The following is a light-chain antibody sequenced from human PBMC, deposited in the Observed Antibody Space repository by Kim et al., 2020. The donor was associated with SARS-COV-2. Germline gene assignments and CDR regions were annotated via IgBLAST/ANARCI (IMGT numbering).Light chain of an antibody. V-gene: IGKV3-15*01. J-gene: IGKJ1*01. Sequence: VSPRERVALSCRASKSISSNLAWYQLKPGQPPRLIIYHASSRAAGLPARFTGSGSGTEFTLTISSLQSEDFAVYSCQQYNNWPPAFGQGTKVDIK. CDR1: KSISSN. CDR3: QQYNNWPPA. CDR2: HAS.